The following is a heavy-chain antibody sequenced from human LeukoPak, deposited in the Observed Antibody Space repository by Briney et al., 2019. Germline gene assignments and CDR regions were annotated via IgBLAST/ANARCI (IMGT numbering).Heavy chain of an antibody. Sequence: GESLKISCKASGYSFTSYWIGWVRQMPGKGLEWMGIIYPGDSDTRYSPSFQGQVTISADKSIGTAYLQWSSLKASDTAMYYCAGWGDYGDYFLDYWGQGTLVTVSS. D-gene: IGHD4-17*01. CDR2: IYPGDSDT. CDR1: GYSFTSYW. V-gene: IGHV5-51*01. J-gene: IGHJ4*02. CDR3: AGWGDYGDYFLDY.